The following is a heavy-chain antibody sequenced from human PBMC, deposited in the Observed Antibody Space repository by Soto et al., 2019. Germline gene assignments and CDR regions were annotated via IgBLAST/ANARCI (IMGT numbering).Heavy chain of an antibody. CDR1: GGSVSSGDYS. J-gene: IGHJ6*02. CDR3: ARGVWSSPYYYHAMDV. V-gene: IGHV4-30-2*01. Sequence: QLQLQESGSGLVKPSQTLSLTCAVSGGSVSSGDYSWTWIRQPAGKGLEWIGYVSHIGSTYYNPSLKTRVTVSLDKSKNQFSLNLNSVTASDSAVYFCARGVWSSPYYYHAMDVWGQGTTVTVS. D-gene: IGHD2-2*01. CDR2: VSHIGST.